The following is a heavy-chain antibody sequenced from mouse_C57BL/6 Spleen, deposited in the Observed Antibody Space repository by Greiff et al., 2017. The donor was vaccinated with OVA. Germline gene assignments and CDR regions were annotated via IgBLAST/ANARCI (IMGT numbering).Heavy chain of an antibody. CDR1: GYSITSGYY. J-gene: IGHJ1*03. CDR3: ARLDGYYRYFDV. Sequence: EVQLKESGPGLVKPSQSLSLTCSVTGYSITSGYYWNWIRQFPGNKLEWMGYISYDGSNNYNPSLKNRISITRDTSKNQFFLKLNSVTTEDTATYYCARLDGYYRYFDVWGTGTTVTVSS. CDR2: ISYDGSN. V-gene: IGHV3-6*01. D-gene: IGHD2-3*01.